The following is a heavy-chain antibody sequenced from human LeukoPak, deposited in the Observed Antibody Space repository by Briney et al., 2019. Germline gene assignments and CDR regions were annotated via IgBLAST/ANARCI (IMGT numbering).Heavy chain of an antibody. CDR1: GFTFSSHA. J-gene: IGHJ4*02. V-gene: IGHV3-23*01. CDR2: ISGGGGDT. Sequence: GGSLRLSCAASGFTFSSHAVSWVRQAPEKGLEWVSSISGGGGDTYYAGSVKGRFTISRDNSNNTLYLQMNSLRAEDTAVYYCAKRSYYYDSSGPSDYWGQGTLVTVSS. D-gene: IGHD3-22*01. CDR3: AKRSYYYDSSGPSDY.